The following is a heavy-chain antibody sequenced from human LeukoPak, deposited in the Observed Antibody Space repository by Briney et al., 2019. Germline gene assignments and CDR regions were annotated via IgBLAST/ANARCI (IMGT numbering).Heavy chain of an antibody. D-gene: IGHD6-19*01. Sequence: GRSLRLSCAASGFTFSSYAMHWVRQAPGKGLEWVAVISYDGSNKYYADSVKGRFTISRDNSKITLYLQMNSLRAEDTAVYYCARGTPSSSGWLYYGMDVWGQGTTVTVSS. CDR1: GFTFSSYA. CDR3: ARGTPSSSGWLYYGMDV. V-gene: IGHV3-30-3*01. CDR2: ISYDGSNK. J-gene: IGHJ6*02.